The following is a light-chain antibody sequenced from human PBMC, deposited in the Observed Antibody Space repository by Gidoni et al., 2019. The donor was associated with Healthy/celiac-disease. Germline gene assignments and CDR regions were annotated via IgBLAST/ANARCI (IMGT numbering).Light chain of an antibody. CDR2: AAS. Sequence: DIQMTQSPSSLSASVGDRVTITCRASQSISSYLNWYKQKPGKAPKLLIYAASSLQSGVPSRFSGSGSGKDFTITSSSLQPEDFATYYCQQSYSTPWTFGQGTKVEIK. CDR3: QQSYSTPWT. J-gene: IGKJ1*01. CDR1: QSISSY. V-gene: IGKV1-39*01.